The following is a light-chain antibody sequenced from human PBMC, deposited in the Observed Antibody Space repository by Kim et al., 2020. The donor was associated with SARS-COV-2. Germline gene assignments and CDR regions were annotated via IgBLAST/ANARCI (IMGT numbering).Light chain of an antibody. V-gene: IGKV4-1*01. CDR2: WAA. J-gene: IGKJ1*01. CDR1: QSVLASSNNKNY. Sequence: ATINCRSSQSVLASSNNKNYLAWYQQKPGQPPKLLIYWAATRESGVPDRLSGSGSGTDFTLTISSLQAEDVSVYYCQQYYSKPQTFGQGTKVDIK. CDR3: QQYYSKPQT.